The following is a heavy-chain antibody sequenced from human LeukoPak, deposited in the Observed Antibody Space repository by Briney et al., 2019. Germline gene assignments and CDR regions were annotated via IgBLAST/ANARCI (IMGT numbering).Heavy chain of an antibody. V-gene: IGHV3-74*01. D-gene: IGHD1/OR15-1a*01. CDR3: VRQGTDGDFDY. CDR2: IKSDGSMT. CDR1: GFTFSAHW. J-gene: IGHJ4*02. Sequence: GVSLTLSCVPSGFTFSAHWMHWVRQAPGKGLVWVSRIKSDGSMTNYADSGKGRFTISRDNAKNTLYLKMNSLRAEDTAVYYCVRQGTDGDFDYWGQGTLVTVSS.